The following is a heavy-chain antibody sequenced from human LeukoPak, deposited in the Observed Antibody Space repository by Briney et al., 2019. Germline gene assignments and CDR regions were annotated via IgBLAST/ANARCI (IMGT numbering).Heavy chain of an antibody. CDR3: ARDMGYRGVGATPDY. D-gene: IGHD1-26*01. Sequence: GGSLRLSCAASGFIFNNHAMTWVRQAPGKGLEWVSGISDGGDNTYHAESVKGRFTISRDNSKNMMYLQMSSLRAEDTAVYYCARDMGYRGVGATPDYWGQGTLVTVSS. CDR1: GFIFNNHA. V-gene: IGHV3-23*01. CDR2: ISDGGDNT. J-gene: IGHJ4*02.